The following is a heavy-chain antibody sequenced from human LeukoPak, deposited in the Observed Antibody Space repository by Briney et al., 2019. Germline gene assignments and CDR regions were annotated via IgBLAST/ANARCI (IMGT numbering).Heavy chain of an antibody. Sequence: SETLSLTCIVSGGSISSSSYYWGWIRQPPGKGLEWIGSIYYSGSTYYNPSLKSRVTISVDTSKNQFSLKLSSVTAADTAVYYCARQGSGSYYSDYWGQGTLVTVSS. CDR1: GGSISSSSYY. D-gene: IGHD3-10*01. V-gene: IGHV4-39*01. CDR3: ARQGSGSYYSDY. CDR2: IYYSGST. J-gene: IGHJ4*02.